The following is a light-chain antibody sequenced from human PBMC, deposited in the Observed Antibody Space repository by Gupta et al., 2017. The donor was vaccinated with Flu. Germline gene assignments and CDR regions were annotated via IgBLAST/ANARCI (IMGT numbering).Light chain of an antibody. V-gene: IGLV3-25*02. J-gene: IGLJ2*01. Sequence: SYELTQPPSVSVSPGQTARITCSGDALPKQYAYWYQQKPGQAPVLVIYKDSERPSGIPERFSVSRSLTPFPLPFRCVPAGAGAGSSCLSAARSRSSVFFGGGPTLTVL. CDR1: ALPKQY. CDR2: KDS. CDR3: LSAARSRSSVF.